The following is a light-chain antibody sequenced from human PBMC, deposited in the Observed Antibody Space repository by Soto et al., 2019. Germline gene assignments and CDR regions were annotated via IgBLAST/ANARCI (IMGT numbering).Light chain of an antibody. Sequence: IQMTQSPSTLSASVGDRVTITCRASQSISSWLAWYQQKPGKAPKLLIYDASSLESGVTSRFSGSGSGTEFTLTISSLQPDDFATYYCQQYNSYSWAFGQGTKVEIK. CDR1: QSISSW. J-gene: IGKJ1*01. V-gene: IGKV1-5*01. CDR2: DAS. CDR3: QQYNSYSWA.